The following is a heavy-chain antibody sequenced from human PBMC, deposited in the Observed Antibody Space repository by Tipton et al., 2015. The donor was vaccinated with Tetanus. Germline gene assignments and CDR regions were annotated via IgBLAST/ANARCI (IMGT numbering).Heavy chain of an antibody. CDR2: IIPIFGST. CDR1: GDIFTNYA. D-gene: IGHD5-24*01. V-gene: IGHV1-69*01. CDR3: AKASKMATNWDHFDY. J-gene: IGHJ4*02. Sequence: QLVQSGAEIKKPGSSVKVSCKPSGDIFTNYAITWVRQAPGQGFEWMGGIIPIFGSTKYAQKFQGRVTITADQSTNTVYMDVSTLQSEDTAVYFCAKASKMATNWDHFDYWGQGALVTVSS.